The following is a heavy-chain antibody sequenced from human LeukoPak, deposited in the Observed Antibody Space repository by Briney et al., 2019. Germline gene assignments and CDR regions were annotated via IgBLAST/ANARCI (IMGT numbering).Heavy chain of an antibody. Sequence: PSETLSLTCTVCGGSISSYYWSWIRQPPGKGLEWIGYIYYSGSTYYNPSLKSRVTISVDTSKNQFSLKLSSVTAADTAVYYCARDGQLSGYQNWFDPWGQGTLVTVSS. CDR2: IYYSGST. J-gene: IGHJ5*02. D-gene: IGHD3-22*01. V-gene: IGHV4-59*06. CDR1: GGSISSYY. CDR3: ARDGQLSGYQNWFDP.